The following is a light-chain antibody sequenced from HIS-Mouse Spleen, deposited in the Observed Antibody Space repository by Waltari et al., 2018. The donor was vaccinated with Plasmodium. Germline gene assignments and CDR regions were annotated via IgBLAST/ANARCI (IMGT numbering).Light chain of an antibody. CDR2: GAS. CDR3: QQYNNWSFT. V-gene: IGKV3-15*01. J-gene: IGKJ3*01. CDR1: QSVSSN. Sequence: EIVMTQPPATLSVSPGERATLSCRASQSVSSNLPWYQQKPGQAPRLLIYGASTRATGIPARFSGSGSGTEFTLTISSLQSEDFAVYYCQQYNNWSFTFGPGTKVDIK.